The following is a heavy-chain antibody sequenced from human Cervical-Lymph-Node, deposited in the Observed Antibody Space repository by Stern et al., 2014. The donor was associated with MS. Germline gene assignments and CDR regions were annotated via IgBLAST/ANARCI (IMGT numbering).Heavy chain of an antibody. CDR2: ILRNGGII. D-gene: IGHD3-3*01. V-gene: IGHV3-9*01. J-gene: IGHJ4*02. Sequence: EVQLVESGGHSVQPGRSLRLSCAASGFTIDAYAMHWVRQASGKGLEWVSGILRNGGIIGYADSVKGRFTISRDDAKNSLYLQMNSLRPEDTALYYCVRDKGVISAAFGYWGQGTLVTVSS. CDR3: VRDKGVISAAFGY. CDR1: GFTIDAYA.